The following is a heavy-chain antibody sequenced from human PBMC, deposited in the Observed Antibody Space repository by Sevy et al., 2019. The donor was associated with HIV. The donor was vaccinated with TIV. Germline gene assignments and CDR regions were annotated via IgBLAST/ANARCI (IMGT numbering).Heavy chain of an antibody. CDR2: IYNSDTTI. V-gene: IGHV3-11*01. CDR1: GFTFSDHY. J-gene: IGHJ6*02. CDR3: ARGHYGLDV. Sequence: GGSLRLSCAASGFTFSDHYLSWIRQAPGKGLEWVSYIYNSDTTIYYGDPVKGRFTISRDNAKNSLYLQMNGLRVEDTAVYFCARGHYGLDVWGQGTTVTVSS.